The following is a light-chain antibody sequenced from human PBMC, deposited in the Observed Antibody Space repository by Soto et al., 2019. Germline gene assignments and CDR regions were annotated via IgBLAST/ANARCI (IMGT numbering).Light chain of an antibody. J-gene: IGKJ4*01. CDR1: QSISSW. Sequence: DIQMTQSPSTLSASVGDRVTITCRASQSISSWLAWYQQKPGKAPKLLIYKASSLESGVPSRFSGSGSGTEFTLTISSLQPDDFATYYCQQYNSYLLTFGVGTKVEIK. V-gene: IGKV1-5*03. CDR2: KAS. CDR3: QQYNSYLLT.